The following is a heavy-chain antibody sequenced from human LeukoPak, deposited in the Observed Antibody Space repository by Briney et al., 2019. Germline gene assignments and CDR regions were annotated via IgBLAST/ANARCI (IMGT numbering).Heavy chain of an antibody. CDR1: GGSFSGYY. D-gene: IGHD2-15*01. Sequence: SETLSLTCAVYGGSFSGYYWSWIRQPPGKGQEWIGEINHSGSTNYNPSLKSRVTISVDTTKNQFSLKLSSVTAADTAVYYCARGSHCSGGSCYYFDYWGRGTLVTVSS. CDR2: INHSGST. CDR3: ARGSHCSGGSCYYFDY. V-gene: IGHV4-34*01. J-gene: IGHJ4*02.